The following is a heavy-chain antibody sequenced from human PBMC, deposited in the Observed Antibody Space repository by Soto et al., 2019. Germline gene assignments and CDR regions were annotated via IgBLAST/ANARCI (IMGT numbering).Heavy chain of an antibody. CDR1: GGSISSSSYY. D-gene: IGHD6-19*01. J-gene: IGHJ6*03. CDR2: IYYSGST. V-gene: IGHV4-39*01. Sequence: QLQLQESGPGLLKPSETLSLTCTVSGGSISSSSYYWGWIRQPPGKGLEWIGSIYYSGSTYYNPSLKSRVTISVDTSKNQFSLKLSSVTAADTAVYYCARRSRLGSYYYYYMDVWGKGTTVTVSS. CDR3: ARRSRLGSYYYYYMDV.